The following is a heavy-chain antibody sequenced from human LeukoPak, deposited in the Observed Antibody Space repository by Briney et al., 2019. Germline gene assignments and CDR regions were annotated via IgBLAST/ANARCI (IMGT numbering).Heavy chain of an antibody. CDR3: AKDAAGPEY. V-gene: IGHV3-23*01. CDR2: ISTSGSGT. J-gene: IGHJ4*02. CDR1: GLTFSSYS. D-gene: IGHD6-13*01. Sequence: GGSLRLSCAVSGLTFSSYSMSWVRQAPGEGLYWVSGISTSGSGTYYPDSLKGRFTISRDYSKNTLYLQMNNLRVDDTAVYYCAKDAAGPEYWGQGTLVTVST.